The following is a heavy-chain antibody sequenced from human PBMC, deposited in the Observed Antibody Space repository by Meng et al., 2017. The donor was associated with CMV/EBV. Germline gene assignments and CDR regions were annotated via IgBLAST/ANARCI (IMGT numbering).Heavy chain of an antibody. V-gene: IGHV4-39*07. CDR1: GGPISSSSYY. CDR2: IYYSGST. Sequence: SETLSLTCTVSGGPISSSSYYWGWIRQPPGKGLEWIGSIYYSGSTYYNPSLKSRVTISVDTSKNQFSLKLSSVTAADTAVYYCARDLYYDSSGYYNLAGYYYGMDVWGQGTTVTVSS. CDR3: ARDLYYDSSGYYNLAGYYYGMDV. D-gene: IGHD3-22*01. J-gene: IGHJ6*02.